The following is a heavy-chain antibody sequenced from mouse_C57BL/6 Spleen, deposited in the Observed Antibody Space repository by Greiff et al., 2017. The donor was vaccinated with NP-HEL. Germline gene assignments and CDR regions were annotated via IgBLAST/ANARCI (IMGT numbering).Heavy chain of an antibody. CDR3: ATTTDPLYFDV. Sequence: QVQLQQSGPELVKPGASVKISCKASGYAFSSSWMNWVKQRPGKGLEWIGRIYPGDGDTNYNGKFKGKATLTADKSSSTAYMQLSSLTSEDSAVYFCATTTDPLYFDVWGTGTTVTVSS. V-gene: IGHV1-82*01. CDR2: IYPGDGDT. J-gene: IGHJ1*03. D-gene: IGHD1-1*01. CDR1: GYAFSSSW.